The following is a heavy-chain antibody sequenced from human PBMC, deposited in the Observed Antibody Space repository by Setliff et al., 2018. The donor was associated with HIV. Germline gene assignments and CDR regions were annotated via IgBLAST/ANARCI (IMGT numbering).Heavy chain of an antibody. CDR3: TRDRYSSGWYGMDV. V-gene: IGHV3-49*04. D-gene: IGHD6-19*01. CDR1: GFTFGDFA. CDR2: IRSKAYGGTI. Sequence: GGSLRLSCTASGFTFGDFAMSWVRQAPGKGLEWVGFIRSKAYGGTIEYAASVKGRFTISRDDSKSIAYLQMNSLKTEDTAVYYCTRDRYSSGWYGMDVWGQGTTVTVSS. J-gene: IGHJ6*02.